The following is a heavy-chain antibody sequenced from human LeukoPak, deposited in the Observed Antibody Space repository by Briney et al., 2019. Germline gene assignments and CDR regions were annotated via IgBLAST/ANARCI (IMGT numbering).Heavy chain of an antibody. CDR3: ARHTYYYYGMDV. CDR1: GGSISSYY. J-gene: IGHJ6*02. V-gene: IGHV4-59*08. Sequence: SETLSLTCTVSGGSISSYYWSWIRQPPGKGLEWIGYIYYSGSTNYNPSLKSRVTISVDTSKNQFSLKLSSVTAADTAVYYCARHTYYYYGMDVWGQGTTVTVS. CDR2: IYYSGST.